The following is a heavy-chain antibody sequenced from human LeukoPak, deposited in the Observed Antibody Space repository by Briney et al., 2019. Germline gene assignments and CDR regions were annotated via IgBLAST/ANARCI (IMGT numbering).Heavy chain of an antibody. Sequence: ASVKVSCKASGYTFTGYYMHWVRQAPGQGLEWMGWINPNSGGTNYAQKFQGRVTMTRDTSISTAYMELSRLRSDDTAVYYCARDATSTYYYDSSGYSGGGFDYWGRGTLVTVSS. CDR1: GYTFTGYY. CDR2: INPNSGGT. J-gene: IGHJ4*02. CDR3: ARDATSTYYYDSSGYSGGGFDY. D-gene: IGHD3-22*01. V-gene: IGHV1-2*02.